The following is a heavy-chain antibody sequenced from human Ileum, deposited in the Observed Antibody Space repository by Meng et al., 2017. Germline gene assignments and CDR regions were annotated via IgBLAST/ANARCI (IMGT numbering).Heavy chain of an antibody. Sequence: QLPLQGAGPGLVKPSGTLSLTCAGSGDSISSSGWWSWVRQPPGKGLEWIGQIYQSGSTNYNPSLKSRVTMSIDRSENQLSLKLSSVTAADTAVYYCARHIVGPTPGMEYWGQGTLVTVSS. CDR2: IYQSGST. CDR1: GDSISSSGW. V-gene: IGHV4-4*02. J-gene: IGHJ4*02. D-gene: IGHD1-26*01. CDR3: ARHIVGPTPGMEY.